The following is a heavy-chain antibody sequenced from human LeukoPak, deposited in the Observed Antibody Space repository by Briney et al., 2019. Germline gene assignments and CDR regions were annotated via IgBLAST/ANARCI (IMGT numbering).Heavy chain of an antibody. CDR3: ARDPKTVRI. Sequence: GGSLRFSCAASGFTFSDYYMSWVRQAPGKGLEWLSYISGSGGDTNYADSVRGRFTISRDNAKNSLYLQMNSLRVEDTAVYYCARDPKTVRIWGQGTLVTVSS. CDR2: ISGSGGDT. CDR1: GFTFSDYY. D-gene: IGHD1-1*01. V-gene: IGHV3-11*06. J-gene: IGHJ4*02.